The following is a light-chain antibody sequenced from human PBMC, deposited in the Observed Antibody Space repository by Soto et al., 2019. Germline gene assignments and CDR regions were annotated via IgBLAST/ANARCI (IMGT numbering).Light chain of an antibody. Sequence: QSVLTQPASVSGSPGQSITISCTGTSSDVGGYDYVSWYQQSPGKAPKLMIYEVTSRPSGVSTRFSGSRSGNMASLTISGLQAEDEADYYCSSYTSSSTDVFGTGTKVTVL. J-gene: IGLJ1*01. CDR3: SSYTSSSTDV. V-gene: IGLV2-14*01. CDR2: EVT. CDR1: SSDVGGYDY.